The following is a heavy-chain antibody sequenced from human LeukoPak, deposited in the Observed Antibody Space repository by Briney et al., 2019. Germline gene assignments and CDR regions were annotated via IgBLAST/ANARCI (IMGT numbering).Heavy chain of an antibody. J-gene: IGHJ4*02. CDR2: IFYSGST. D-gene: IGHD1-26*01. V-gene: IGHV4-59*01. CDR3: ARGEWDLLFDY. CDR1: GGSISGYY. Sequence: SETLSLTCIVSGGSISGYYWSWIRQPPGKGLEWIGYIFYSGSTNYNPSLKSRVTISVDTSKNQFSLKLSSVTAADTAVYYCARGEWDLLFDYWGQGTLVTVSS.